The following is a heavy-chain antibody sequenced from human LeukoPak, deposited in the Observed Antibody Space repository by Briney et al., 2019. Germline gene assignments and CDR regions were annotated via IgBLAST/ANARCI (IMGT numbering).Heavy chain of an antibody. CDR3: AREIVGATMSGDY. J-gene: IGHJ4*02. CDR1: GFSFSSNV. V-gene: IGHV3-30-3*01. D-gene: IGHD1-26*01. Sequence: GGSLRLSCAASGFSFSSNVMHWVRQAPGQGLEWVAAISYDGSSKYYADSVKGRFTISRDNSKNTLYLQMNSLRAEDTAVYYCAREIVGATMSGDYWGQGTLVTVSS. CDR2: ISYDGSSK.